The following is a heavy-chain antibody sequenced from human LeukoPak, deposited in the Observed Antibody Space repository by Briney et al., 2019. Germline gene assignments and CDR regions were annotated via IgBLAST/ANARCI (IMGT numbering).Heavy chain of an antibody. D-gene: IGHD6-13*01. V-gene: IGHV4-39*07. J-gene: IGHJ4*02. Sequence: SETLSLTCTVSGDSISSSSYYWDWVRQPPGKGLEWIGSIYYSGSTFYNPSLKSRVTMSVDTSRNLFSLKLSSVTAADTAVYYCARYTRTWFFDSWGQGTLVTVSS. CDR3: ARYTRTWFFDS. CDR1: GDSISSSSYY. CDR2: IYYSGST.